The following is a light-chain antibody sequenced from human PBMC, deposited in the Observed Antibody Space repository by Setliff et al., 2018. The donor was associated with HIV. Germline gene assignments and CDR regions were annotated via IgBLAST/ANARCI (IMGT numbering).Light chain of an antibody. J-gene: IGLJ1*01. Sequence: QSVLAQPASVSGSPGQSITISCTGTSSDLGSYNLVSWYQQHPGKAPKLMIYEVTKRPSGVSNRFSGSKSGNTASLTISGLQVEDESDYYCCSYAHSSTYVFGTGTKV. CDR3: CSYAHSSTYV. CDR2: EVT. V-gene: IGLV2-23*02. CDR1: SSDLGSYNL.